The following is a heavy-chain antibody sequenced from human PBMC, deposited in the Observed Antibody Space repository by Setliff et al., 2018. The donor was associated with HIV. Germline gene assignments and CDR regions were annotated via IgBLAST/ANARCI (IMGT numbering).Heavy chain of an antibody. V-gene: IGHV4-38-2*01. CDR3: ARGGAVSADFDS. J-gene: IGHJ5*01. Sequence: PSETLSLTCSVSGYSINTAYYWGWIRQSPGKGLEWIGGFHHSGSTHYNPSLKSRVTMSVDTSKNQFSVRLSSVSAADTAVYFCARGGAVSADFDSWGQGTLVTVSS. D-gene: IGHD3-16*01. CDR2: FHHSGST. CDR1: GYSINTAYY.